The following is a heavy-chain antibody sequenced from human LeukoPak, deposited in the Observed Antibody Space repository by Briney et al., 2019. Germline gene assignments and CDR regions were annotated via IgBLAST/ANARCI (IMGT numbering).Heavy chain of an antibody. CDR3: PTVEYDCFWGSRRDRLKSDH. CDR2: IKSKTDGGTT. J-gene: IGHJ4*02. V-gene: IGHV3-15*01. D-gene: IGHD3-16*01. Sequence: GGSLRLSCAASGITFTDAWMNWVRQGPGKGLEWVGRIKSKTDGGTTDYAAPLKGRFTISRGDSKHTVYLQLPRLKTEDIAVYYCPTVEYDCFWGSRRDRLKSDHWGQGTLVTVSS. CDR1: GITFTDAW.